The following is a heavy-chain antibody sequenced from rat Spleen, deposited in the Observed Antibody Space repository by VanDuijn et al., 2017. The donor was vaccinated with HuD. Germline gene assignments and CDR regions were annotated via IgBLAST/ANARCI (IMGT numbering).Heavy chain of an antibody. V-gene: IGHV5-25*01. CDR2: ISSGGGGT. D-gene: IGHD1-6*01. CDR1: GFTFSSFP. Sequence: EVQLVESGGGLVQPGRSLKLSCAASGFTFSSFPMAWVRQAPKKGLEWVASISSGGGGTYYRDSVKGRFTISRANAKSTLNLQMDSLRSEDTATYYCARRHYGYTDYFDYWGQGVMVTVSS. CDR3: ARRHYGYTDYFDY. J-gene: IGHJ2*01.